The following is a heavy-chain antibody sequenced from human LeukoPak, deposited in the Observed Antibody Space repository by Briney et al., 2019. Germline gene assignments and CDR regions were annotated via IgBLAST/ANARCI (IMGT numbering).Heavy chain of an antibody. CDR2: LSSSGSNT. Sequence: GGSLRLSCAASGFTFSSYAMNWVRQAPGKGLEWVSTLSSSGSNTYYVDSVKGRFTISRDNSRDTLYLQMNSLRVEDTAVYYCAKFAGSYYDSSGYFSNWGQGTLVTVSS. CDR3: AKFAGSYYDSSGYFSN. CDR1: GFTFSSYA. V-gene: IGHV3-23*01. D-gene: IGHD3-22*01. J-gene: IGHJ4*02.